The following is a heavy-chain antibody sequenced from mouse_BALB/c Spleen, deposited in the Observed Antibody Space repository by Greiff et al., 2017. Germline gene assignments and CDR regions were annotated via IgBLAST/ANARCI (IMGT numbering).Heavy chain of an antibody. CDR1: GYSFTGYF. CDR3: ARGLRGAMDY. J-gene: IGHJ4*01. Sequence: EVQLQQSGPELVKPGASVKISCKASGYSFTGYFMNWVMQSHGKSLEWIGRINPYNGDTFHNQKFKGKATLTVDKSSSTAHMELRSLASEDSAVYYCARGLRGAMDYWGQGTSVTVSS. CDR2: INPYNGDT. D-gene: IGHD1-1*01. V-gene: IGHV1-20*02.